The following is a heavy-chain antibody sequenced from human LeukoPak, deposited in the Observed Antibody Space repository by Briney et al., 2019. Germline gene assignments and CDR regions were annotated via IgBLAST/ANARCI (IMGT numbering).Heavy chain of an antibody. V-gene: IGHV4-39*01. Sequence: SETLSLTCTVSGGSISSSSYYWGWIRQPPGKGLEWIGSIYYSGSTYYNPSLKGRVTISVDTSKNQFSLKLSSVTAADTAVYYCARQLIHYYDSSGFDAFDIWGQGTMVTVSS. CDR2: IYYSGST. D-gene: IGHD3-22*01. CDR1: GGSISSSSYY. J-gene: IGHJ3*02. CDR3: ARQLIHYYDSSGFDAFDI.